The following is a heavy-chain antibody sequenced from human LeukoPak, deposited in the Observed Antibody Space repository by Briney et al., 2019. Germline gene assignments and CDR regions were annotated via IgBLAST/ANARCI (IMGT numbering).Heavy chain of an antibody. J-gene: IGHJ4*02. D-gene: IGHD6-19*01. V-gene: IGHV4-39*07. CDR1: GGSISSNSYY. CDR3: ARLYNSVWEFDY. Sequence: PSETLSLTCTVSGGSISSNSYYWAWIRQPPGKGLEWIGSIYYSGSTYYNPSLKSRLTISVDTSKNQFSLKLSSVTAADTAVYYCARLYNSVWEFDYWGQGTLVTVSS. CDR2: IYYSGST.